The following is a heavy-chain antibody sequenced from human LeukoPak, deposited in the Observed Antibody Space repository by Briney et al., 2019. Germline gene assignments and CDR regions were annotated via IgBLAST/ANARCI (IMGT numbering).Heavy chain of an antibody. CDR1: GFTFSGYW. CDR2: TNRDDSDT. Sequence: GGSLRLSSAASGFTFSGYWMHWVRQAPGKGLVWVSRTNRDDSDTSYADSVKGRFTISRDKAKTTLYLQMNSLRVEDTAVYYCARSANYFDTSGQDYWGQGTLVTVSS. J-gene: IGHJ4*02. V-gene: IGHV3-74*01. CDR3: ARSANYFDTSGQDY. D-gene: IGHD3-22*01.